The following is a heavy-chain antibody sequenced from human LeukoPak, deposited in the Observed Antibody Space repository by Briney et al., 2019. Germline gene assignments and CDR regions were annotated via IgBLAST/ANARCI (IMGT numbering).Heavy chain of an antibody. D-gene: IGHD3-10*01. CDR1: GFTFSSYA. V-gene: IGHV3-23*01. Sequence: GGSLRLSCAASGFTFSSYAMSWVRQAPGKGLEWVSAISGSGGSTYYADSVKGRFTISRDNSKNTVYLQMNGLRAEDTAVYYCAKMGVYAFGVFDYWGQGTLVSVSS. J-gene: IGHJ4*02. CDR2: ISGSGGST. CDR3: AKMGVYAFGVFDY.